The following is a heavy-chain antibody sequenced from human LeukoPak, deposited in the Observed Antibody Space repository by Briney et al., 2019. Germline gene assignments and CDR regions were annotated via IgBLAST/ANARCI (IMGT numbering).Heavy chain of an antibody. CDR1: GGSTSGYY. CDR3: ARDIRYYHGSGTFSLFDY. Sequence: ETLCLSCTLSGGSTSGYYSSSIPPPPGGGVWWRWRIYIRGSTNNNPSLKSRVTMSVGTSKNQFSLKLSSVTAADTAVYYCARDIRYYHGSGTFSLFDYWGQGTLVTVSS. D-gene: IGHD3-10*01. CDR2: IYIRGST. V-gene: IGHV4-4*07. J-gene: IGHJ4*02.